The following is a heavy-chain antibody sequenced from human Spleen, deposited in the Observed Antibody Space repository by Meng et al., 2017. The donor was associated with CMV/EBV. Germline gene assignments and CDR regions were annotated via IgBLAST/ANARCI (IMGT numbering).Heavy chain of an antibody. CDR1: AFSFSNYA. D-gene: IGHD2-2*01. CDR2: IRYDGSNP. CDR3: AKDLSYCGTSSCYEGSRYYYAMDV. J-gene: IGHJ6*02. Sequence: GESLKISCAASAFSFSNYAIHWVRQAPGKGLEWVAFIRYDGSNPYYADSVKGRFTISRDNSKKTVYLQMNSLRAEDTAVYYCAKDLSYCGTSSCYEGSRYYYAMDVWVQGTTVTVSS. V-gene: IGHV3-30*02.